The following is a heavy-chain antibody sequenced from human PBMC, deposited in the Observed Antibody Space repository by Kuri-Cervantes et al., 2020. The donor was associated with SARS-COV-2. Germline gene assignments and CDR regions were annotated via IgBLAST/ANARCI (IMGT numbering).Heavy chain of an antibody. V-gene: IGHV6-1*01. J-gene: IGHJ6*02. Sequence: SCAISGDSVSSNSAAWNWIRQSPSRGLEWLGRTYYRSKWYNDYAVSVKSRITINPDTSKNQFSLQLNSVTPEDTAVYYCAADPRSIAAAGLYYYYDMDVWGQGTTVTVSS. CDR3: AADPRSIAAAGLYYYYDMDV. CDR2: TYYRSKWYN. CDR1: GDSVSSNSAA. D-gene: IGHD6-13*01.